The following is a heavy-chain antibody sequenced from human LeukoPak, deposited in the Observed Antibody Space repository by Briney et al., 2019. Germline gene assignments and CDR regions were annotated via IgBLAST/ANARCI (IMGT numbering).Heavy chain of an antibody. D-gene: IGHD3-3*01. J-gene: IGHJ5*02. V-gene: IGHV1-2*02. CDR1: GYTFTGYY. CDR3: ARGRTAHYDFWTPFDP. CDR2: INPNSGGT. Sequence: ASVKVSCKASGYTFTGYYMHWVRQAPGQGLEWLGWINPNSGGTNYAQKFQGRVTMTRDTSISTAYMELSRLRSDDTAVYYCARGRTAHYDFWTPFDPWGQGTLVTVSS.